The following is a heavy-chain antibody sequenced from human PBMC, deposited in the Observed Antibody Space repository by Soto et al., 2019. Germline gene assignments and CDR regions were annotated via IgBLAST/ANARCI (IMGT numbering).Heavy chain of an antibody. V-gene: IGHV1-18*01. Sequence: QVQLVQSGAEVKKPGASVKVSCKASGYTFTSYGISWVRQAPGQGLEWMGWISAYNGNTNSAQKLQGRVTMTTDTSTSRSYMALRSLRSDDTAVYYCARLYRMTMVRVELSEYWGQGTLVTVSS. J-gene: IGHJ4*02. D-gene: IGHD3-10*01. CDR2: ISAYNGNT. CDR3: ARLYRMTMVRVELSEY. CDR1: GYTFTSYG.